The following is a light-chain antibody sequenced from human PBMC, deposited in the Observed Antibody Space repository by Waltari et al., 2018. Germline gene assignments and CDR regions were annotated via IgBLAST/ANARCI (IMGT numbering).Light chain of an antibody. CDR3: SSRTNSITWV. CDR1: SSDFGANKY. CDR2: DVT. Sequence: QSALTQPASVSGSPGQSITISCTATSSDFGANKYVSWYQHHPGKAPKVVIYDVTERPSGVSNRFSGSKSGSTASLTISGLQTEDEADYYCSSRTNSITWVFGGGTKVTVL. J-gene: IGLJ3*02. V-gene: IGLV2-14*03.